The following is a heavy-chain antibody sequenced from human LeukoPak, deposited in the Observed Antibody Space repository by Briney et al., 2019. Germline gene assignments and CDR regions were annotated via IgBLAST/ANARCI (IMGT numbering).Heavy chain of an antibody. V-gene: IGHV1-8*01. Sequence: ASVKVSCKASGYTFTNYDINWVRQAPGQRPEWMGWMNPYTGNTGYAPKFQGRVTMIRDTSISTAYMELTRLTSEDTAVYYCARDPRIAAEGVAREMHAFDIWGQGTMVTVSS. D-gene: IGHD6-13*01. CDR3: ARDPRIAAEGVAREMHAFDI. CDR2: MNPYTGNT. CDR1: GYTFTNYD. J-gene: IGHJ3*02.